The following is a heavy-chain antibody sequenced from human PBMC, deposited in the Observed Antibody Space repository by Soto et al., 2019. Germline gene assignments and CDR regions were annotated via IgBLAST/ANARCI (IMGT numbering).Heavy chain of an antibody. CDR3: ARQKYYDFGSGYPYYYYYGMDV. CDR1: GYTFTSYG. CDR2: ISAYNGNT. J-gene: IGHJ6*02. V-gene: IGHV1-18*01. Sequence: ASVKVSCKASGYTFTSYGISWVRQAPGQGLEWMGWISAYNGNTNYAQKLQGRVTMTTDTSTSTAYMELRSLRSDDTAVYYCARQKYYDFGSGYPYYYYYGMDVWGQGTTVTVSS. D-gene: IGHD3-3*01.